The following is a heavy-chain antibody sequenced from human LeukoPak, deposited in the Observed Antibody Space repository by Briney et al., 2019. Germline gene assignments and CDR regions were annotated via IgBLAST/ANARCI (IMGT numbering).Heavy chain of an antibody. CDR1: GFTFSSYA. J-gene: IGHJ4*02. D-gene: IGHD3-16*02. V-gene: IGHV3-23*01. Sequence: GGSLRLSCAASGFTFSSYAMNWVRQAPGKGLEWVSAISGGGGDIYYTESVKGRFSISRDNSKNTVYLQMSSLRAEDTAVYYCAKGGYSDYVWGSNRYFDYWGQGTLVTVSS. CDR3: AKGGYSDYVWGSNRYFDY. CDR2: ISGGGGDI.